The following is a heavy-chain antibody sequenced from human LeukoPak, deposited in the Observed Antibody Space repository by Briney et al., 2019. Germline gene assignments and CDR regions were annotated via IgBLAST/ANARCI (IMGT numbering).Heavy chain of an antibody. CDR3: AREYCYDSSGYYGY. J-gene: IGHJ4*02. CDR1: GGSFSGHY. D-gene: IGHD3-22*01. V-gene: IGHV4-34*01. CDR2: INHSGST. Sequence: SETLSLTCAVYGGSFSGHYWTWIRQPPGKGLEWIGEINHSGSTNYNPSLKSRVTISVDTSKNQFSLKLSSVTAADTAVYYCAREYCYDSSGYYGYWGQGTLVTVSS.